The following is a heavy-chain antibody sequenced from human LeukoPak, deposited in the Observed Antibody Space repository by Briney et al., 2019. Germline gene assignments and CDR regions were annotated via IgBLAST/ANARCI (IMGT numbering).Heavy chain of an antibody. CDR3: ARDLGHGSGSYGDY. CDR1: GYTLTSYG. Sequence: ASVKVSCEASGYTLTSYGINWMRQAPGQGLEWMGWISTQSGNTNYAQKVQGRLTLTTDRSTNTAYMELRSLTSDDTAIYYCARDLGHGSGSYGDYWGQGTLVTVSS. D-gene: IGHD3-10*01. J-gene: IGHJ4*02. V-gene: IGHV1-18*01. CDR2: ISTQSGNT.